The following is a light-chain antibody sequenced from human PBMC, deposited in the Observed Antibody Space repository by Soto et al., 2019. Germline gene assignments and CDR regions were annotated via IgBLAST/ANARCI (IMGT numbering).Light chain of an antibody. CDR3: QQSSTTPWT. CDR1: QGISSA. J-gene: IGKJ1*01. CDR2: DAS. Sequence: AIQLTQSPSSLSASVGDRVTITCRASQGISSALAWYQQKPGKAPKLLIYDASSLESGVPSRFSGSGSGTDFTLTVSSLLPEDFATYYCQQSSTTPWTFGQGTKVDIK. V-gene: IGKV1-13*02.